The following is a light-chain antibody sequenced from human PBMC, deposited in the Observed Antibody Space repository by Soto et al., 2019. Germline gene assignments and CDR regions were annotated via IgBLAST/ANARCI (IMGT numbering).Light chain of an antibody. CDR2: DAS. V-gene: IGKV3-11*01. CDR1: QSVSSY. CDR3: HQYASSPWT. Sequence: EIVLTQSPATLSLSPGERATLSCRASQSVSSYLAWYQQKPGQAPRLLIYDASNRATGIPARFSGSGSGTDFSLTISRLEPEDFAVYYCHQYASSPWTFGQGTKVDIK. J-gene: IGKJ1*01.